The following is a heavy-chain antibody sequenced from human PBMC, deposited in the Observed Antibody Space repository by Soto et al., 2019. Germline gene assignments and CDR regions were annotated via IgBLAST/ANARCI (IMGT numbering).Heavy chain of an antibody. CDR1: GFTFSNAW. V-gene: IGHV3-15*07. D-gene: IGHD3-10*01. Sequence: PGGSLRLSCAASGFTFSNAWMNWVRQAPGKGLEWVGRIKSKTDGGTTDYAAPVKGRFTISRDDSKNTLYLKMNSLKTEDTAVYYCTIQNARGVPDYWGQGTLVTVSS. J-gene: IGHJ4*02. CDR2: IKSKTDGGTT. CDR3: TIQNARGVPDY.